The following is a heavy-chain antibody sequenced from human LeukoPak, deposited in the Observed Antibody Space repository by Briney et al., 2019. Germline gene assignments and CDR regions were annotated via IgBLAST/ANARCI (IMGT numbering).Heavy chain of an antibody. Sequence: ASVKVSCKASGYTFTSYGISWVRQAPGQGLEWMGWISAYNGNTNYAQKLQGRVTVTTDTSTSTAYMELRSLRSDDTAVYYCARGRAMVRGVITPRYYYYYMDVWGKGTTVTVSS. V-gene: IGHV1-18*01. CDR2: ISAYNGNT. CDR3: ARGRAMVRGVITPRYYYYYMDV. CDR1: GYTFTSYG. J-gene: IGHJ6*03. D-gene: IGHD3-10*01.